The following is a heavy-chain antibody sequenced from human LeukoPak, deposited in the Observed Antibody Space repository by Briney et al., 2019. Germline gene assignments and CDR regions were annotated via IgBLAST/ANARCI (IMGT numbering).Heavy chain of an antibody. CDR2: ISWEGHTT. CDR3: TRDTDFGSPTNYFDH. CDR1: GFTFDDYA. D-gene: IGHD3-10*01. V-gene: IGHV3-43*01. Sequence: TGGSLRLSCAASGFTFDDYAMHWVRQAPGKGLEWVSLISWEGHTTYCADSVRGRFTISRDNSKNSLFLEMKSLTTDDTAFYYCTRDTDFGSPTNYFDHWGQGTLVTVSS. J-gene: IGHJ4*02.